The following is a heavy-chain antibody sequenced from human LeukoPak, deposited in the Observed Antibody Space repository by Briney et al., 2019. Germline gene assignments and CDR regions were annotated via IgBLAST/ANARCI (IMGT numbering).Heavy chain of an antibody. D-gene: IGHD6-19*01. CDR2: IYYSGST. Sequence: SETLSLTCTVSGGSISSYYWSWIRQPPGKGLEWIGYIYYSGSTNYNPSLTSRGTISVDTCKNQFSLKLSSVTAADTAVYYCARDRGIAVAGYWYFDLWGRGTLVTVSS. V-gene: IGHV4-59*01. CDR3: ARDRGIAVAGYWYFDL. J-gene: IGHJ2*01. CDR1: GGSISSYY.